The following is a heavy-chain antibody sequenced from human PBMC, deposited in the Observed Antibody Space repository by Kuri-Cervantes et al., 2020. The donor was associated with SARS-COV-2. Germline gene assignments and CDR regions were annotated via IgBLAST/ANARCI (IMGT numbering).Heavy chain of an antibody. CDR1: GFTFSSYS. V-gene: IGHV3-21*01. J-gene: IGHJ3*02. CDR3: ARDSEVVVAPSAFDI. CDR2: ISSSSSYI. D-gene: IGHD2-15*01. Sequence: GESLKISCAASGFTFSSYSMNWARQAPGKGLEWVSSISSSSSYIYYADSVKGRFTISRDNAKNSLYLQMNSLRAEDTAVYYCARDSEVVVAPSAFDIWGQGTMVTVSS.